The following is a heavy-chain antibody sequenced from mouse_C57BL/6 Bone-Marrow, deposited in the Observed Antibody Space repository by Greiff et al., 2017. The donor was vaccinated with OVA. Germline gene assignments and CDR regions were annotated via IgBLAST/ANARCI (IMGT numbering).Heavy chain of an antibody. D-gene: IGHD2-2*01. CDR3: ARCYGYERRFAY. CDR2: IYPGSGNT. Sequence: QVQLQQPGAELVRPGASVKLSCKASGYTFTDYYINWVKQRPGQGLEWIARIYPGSGNTYYNEKFKGKATLTAEKSSSTAYMQLSSLTSEDSAVYFCARCYGYERRFAYWGQGTLVTVSA. CDR1: GYTFTDYY. V-gene: IGHV1-76*01. J-gene: IGHJ3*01.